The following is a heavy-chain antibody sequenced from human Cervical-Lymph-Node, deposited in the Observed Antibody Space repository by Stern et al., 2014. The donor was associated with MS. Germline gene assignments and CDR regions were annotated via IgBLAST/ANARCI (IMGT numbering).Heavy chain of an antibody. J-gene: IGHJ6*02. Sequence: VQLLQPGAEVKKPGESLTISCKGFGYSFNIYWIAWVRQRPGQGLEWMGIIYPDDSDTGYSPSFQGQVTFSVDKSISTAYLQWSSLKPSDTATYFCARRGMDVWGQGTSVTVSS. CDR3: ARRGMDV. CDR1: GYSFNIYW. V-gene: IGHV5-51*01. CDR2: IYPDDSDT.